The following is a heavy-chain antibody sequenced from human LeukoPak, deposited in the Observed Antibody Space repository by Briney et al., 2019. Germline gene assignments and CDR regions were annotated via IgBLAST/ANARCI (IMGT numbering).Heavy chain of an antibody. Sequence: ASVKVSCKASGYTFTSYGISWVRQAPGQGLEWMGWISAYNGNTNYAQKLQGRVTMTTDTSTNTAYMELMSLSSDDAAVFLCARYCRTNYGSGIDYWGQGTLVTVSS. V-gene: IGHV1-18*01. CDR3: ARYCRTNYGSGIDY. CDR1: GYTFTSYG. D-gene: IGHD3-10*01. J-gene: IGHJ4*02. CDR2: ISAYNGNT.